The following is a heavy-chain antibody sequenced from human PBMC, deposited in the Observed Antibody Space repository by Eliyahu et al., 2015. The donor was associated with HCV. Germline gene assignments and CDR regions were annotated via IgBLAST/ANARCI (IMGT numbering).Heavy chain of an antibody. D-gene: IGHD2-2*01. J-gene: IGHJ4*02. CDR1: GASIGSTSYY. CDR2: VFFSWGT. Sequence: QLQLQESGPGLVKPSETLSLTCTVSGASIGSTSYYWGWIRQPPGKGLEWIGRVFFSWGTHHQPTPKSRVTISADTSNNILSLKVASVTAADTAVYYCATKPHCSTASCPLAYWGQGTLVTVSS. V-gene: IGHV4-39*01. CDR3: ATKPHCSTASCPLAY.